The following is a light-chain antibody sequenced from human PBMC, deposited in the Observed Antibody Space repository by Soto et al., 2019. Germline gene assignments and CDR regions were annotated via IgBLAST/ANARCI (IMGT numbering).Light chain of an antibody. Sequence: QSVLTQPPSASGSPGQSVTISCTGTSSDVGGYNCVSWYQQHPGKAPQLMIYEVTKRPSGVPDRFSGSKSGNTASLTVSGLQAEDGADYYCSSYAGSNTVLFGGWTKLTVL. J-gene: IGLJ2*01. V-gene: IGLV2-8*01. CDR3: SSYAGSNTVL. CDR1: SSDVGGYNC. CDR2: EVT.